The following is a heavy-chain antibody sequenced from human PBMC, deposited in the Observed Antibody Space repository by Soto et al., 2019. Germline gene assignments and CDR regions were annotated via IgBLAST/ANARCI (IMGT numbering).Heavy chain of an antibody. CDR3: ARPDRDWYFEL. J-gene: IGHJ2*01. Sequence: EVQLVESGGGLVKPGGSLRLSCAAYGFTFSTYSMNWVRQAPGKGLEWVSSISSSSSYIYYEDSVKGRFTISRDNAKSSLYLQMNSLRAEDTAVYYCARPDRDWYFELGGRGTLVTVSS. V-gene: IGHV3-21*01. CDR1: GFTFSTYS. CDR2: ISSSSSYI.